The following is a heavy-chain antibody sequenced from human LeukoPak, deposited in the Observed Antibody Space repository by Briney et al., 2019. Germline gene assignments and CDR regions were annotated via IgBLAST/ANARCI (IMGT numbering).Heavy chain of an antibody. CDR1: GGSFSGYY. CDR2: INHSGST. V-gene: IGHV4-34*01. CDR3: ARVGYGSGSYFVRSLFDY. J-gene: IGHJ4*02. Sequence: SETLSLTCAVYGGSFSGYYWSWIRQPPGKGLEWIGEINHSGSTNYNPSLKSRVTISVDTSKNQFSLKLSSATAADTAVYYCARVGYGSGSYFVRSLFDYWGQGTLVTVSS. D-gene: IGHD3-10*01.